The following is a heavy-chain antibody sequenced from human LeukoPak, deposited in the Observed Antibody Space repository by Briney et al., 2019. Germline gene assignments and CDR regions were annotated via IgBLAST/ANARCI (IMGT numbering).Heavy chain of an antibody. CDR1: GFSFSSSW. CDR3: AKGFYNDAIFDY. D-gene: IGHD1-1*01. Sequence: GGSLRLSCAVSGFSFSSSWMFWARQAPGKGVEWVANINGDGSVNHYVDSVRGRFTISRDNAKNSLYLQMNSLRAEDTAVFYCAKGFYNDAIFDYWGQGTLVTVSS. J-gene: IGHJ4*02. CDR2: INGDGSVN. V-gene: IGHV3-7*01.